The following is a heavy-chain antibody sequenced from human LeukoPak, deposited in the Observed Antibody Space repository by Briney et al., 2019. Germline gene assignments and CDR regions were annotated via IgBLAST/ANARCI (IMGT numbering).Heavy chain of an antibody. CDR1: GFPFSSYA. Sequence: QPGGSLRLSCAAPGFPFSSYAMSWVRQAPGKGLEWVSAISGSGGRTYYADSVKGRFTISRDNSKNTLYLQMNSLRAEHTAVYYCAKAPSGSIGAFDIWGQGTMVTVSS. CDR3: AKAPSGSIGAFDI. CDR2: ISGSGGRT. J-gene: IGHJ3*02. D-gene: IGHD1-26*01. V-gene: IGHV3-23*01.